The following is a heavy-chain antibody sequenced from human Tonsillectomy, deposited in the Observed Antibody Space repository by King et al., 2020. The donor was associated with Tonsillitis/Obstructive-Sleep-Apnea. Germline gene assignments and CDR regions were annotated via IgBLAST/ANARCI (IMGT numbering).Heavy chain of an antibody. CDR1: GGSVSSGRYY. D-gene: IGHD3-3*01. CDR3: ARGRFSDYYYYMDV. J-gene: IGHJ6*03. CDR2: IYYSGST. V-gene: IGHV4-61*01. Sequence: VQLQESGPGLVKPSETLSLTCTVSGGSVSSGRYYWSWIRQPPGQGLEWIGYIYYSGSTNYNPSLKSRVTISVDTSKNQFSLKVSSVTAADTAVYYCARGRFSDYYYYMDVWGKGTTVTVSS.